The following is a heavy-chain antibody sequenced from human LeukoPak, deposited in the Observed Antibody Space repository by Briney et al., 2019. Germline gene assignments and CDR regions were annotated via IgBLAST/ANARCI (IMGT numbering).Heavy chain of an antibody. CDR2: ISSSDNTI. Sequence: GGSLRLSCAASGFTFSSYEMNWVRQAPGKGLEWVSYISSSDNTIYYADSVKGRFTISRGNAKNSLYLQMNSLRAEDTAVYYCARGRGYCSSTRCFVDYWGQGTLVTVSS. J-gene: IGHJ4*02. CDR1: GFTFSSYE. CDR3: ARGRGYCSSTRCFVDY. D-gene: IGHD2-2*01. V-gene: IGHV3-48*03.